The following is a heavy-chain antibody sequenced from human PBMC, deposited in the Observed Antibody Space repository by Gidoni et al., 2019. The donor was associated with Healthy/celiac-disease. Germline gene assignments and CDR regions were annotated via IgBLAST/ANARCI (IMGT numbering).Heavy chain of an antibody. CDR1: GFTFSSYG. CDR3: AKDSLHVYDNQRGNWFDP. J-gene: IGHJ5*02. D-gene: IGHD3-16*01. Sequence: QVQLVESGGGVVQPGGSLRLSCAASGFTFSSYGMHWVRQAPGKGLEWVAFIRYDGSNKYYADSVKGRFTISRDNSKNTLYLQMNSLRAEDTAVYYCAKDSLHVYDNQRGNWFDPWGQGTLVTVSS. V-gene: IGHV3-30*02. CDR2: IRYDGSNK.